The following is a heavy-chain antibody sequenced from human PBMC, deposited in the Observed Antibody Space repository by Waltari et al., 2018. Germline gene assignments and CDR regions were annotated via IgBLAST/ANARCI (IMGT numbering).Heavy chain of an antibody. J-gene: IGHJ5*02. D-gene: IGHD2-2*01. V-gene: IGHV4-59*02. CDR2: IDFNGAT. CDR1: GDPASNAW. CDR3: AKYAFPGPRWFDH. Sequence: QVQLQESGPGLVKPSETLSLTCSVSGDPASNAWWSWIRQPPGKGLEWIGYIDFNGATHYNPSLSSRVSFSMDTSKNQFSLRLISVTAADTAVYYCAKYAFPGPRWFDHWGRGTLVTVSS.